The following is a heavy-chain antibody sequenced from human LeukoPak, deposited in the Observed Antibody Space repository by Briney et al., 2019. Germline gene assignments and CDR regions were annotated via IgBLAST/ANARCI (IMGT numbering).Heavy chain of an antibody. D-gene: IGHD3-3*01. J-gene: IGHJ5*02. Sequence: PGGSLRLSCAASGFTFNSYAMSWVRQAPGKGLEGVSAISGSGGSTYYADSVKGRFTISRDNSKNTLYLQMNSLRAEDTAVYYCAKSYYDFWSGYSDNWFDPWGQGTLVTVSS. CDR3: AKSYYDFWSGYSDNWFDP. CDR2: ISGSGGST. V-gene: IGHV3-23*01. CDR1: GFTFNSYA.